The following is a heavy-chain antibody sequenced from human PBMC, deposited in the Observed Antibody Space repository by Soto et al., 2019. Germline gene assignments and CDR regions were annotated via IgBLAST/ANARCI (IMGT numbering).Heavy chain of an antibody. D-gene: IGHD4-17*01. Sequence: ASVKVSCKASGYTFTGYYIHWVRQAPGQGLEWMGWIKSNSGDTKYAQKFQGRVTITRDTSISTAYMELSRLRSDDTAMYYCARVGYYGDYVYFDYWGQGTLVTVSS. V-gene: IGHV1-2*02. J-gene: IGHJ4*02. CDR1: GYTFTGYY. CDR2: IKSNSGDT. CDR3: ARVGYYGDYVYFDY.